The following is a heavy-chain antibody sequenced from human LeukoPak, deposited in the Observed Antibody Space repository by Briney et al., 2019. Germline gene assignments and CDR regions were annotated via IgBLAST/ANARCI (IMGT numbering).Heavy chain of an antibody. CDR3: ARSRLGSPYYFDY. V-gene: IGHV3-23*01. CDR2: ISGSGGST. CDR1: GFTFSSYG. Sequence: GGSLTLSCAASGFTFSSYGMSWVRQAPGKGLEWVSAISGSGGSTYYADSVKGRFTISRDNAKNSLYLQMNSLRAEDTAVYYCARSRLGSPYYFDYWGQGTLVTVSS. D-gene: IGHD2-2*01. J-gene: IGHJ4*02.